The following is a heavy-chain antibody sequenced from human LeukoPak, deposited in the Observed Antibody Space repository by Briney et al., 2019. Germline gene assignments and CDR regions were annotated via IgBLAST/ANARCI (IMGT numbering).Heavy chain of an antibody. Sequence: SLRLSCAASGFTFDDYAMHWVRQAPRKGLEWVSGISWNSGSIGYADSVKGRFTISRDNAKNSLYLQMNSLRAEDTALYYCAKQKSDSSGYYHFDYWGQGTLVTVSS. CDR2: ISWNSGSI. CDR3: AKQKSDSSGYYHFDY. J-gene: IGHJ4*02. CDR1: GFTFDDYA. V-gene: IGHV3-9*01. D-gene: IGHD3-22*01.